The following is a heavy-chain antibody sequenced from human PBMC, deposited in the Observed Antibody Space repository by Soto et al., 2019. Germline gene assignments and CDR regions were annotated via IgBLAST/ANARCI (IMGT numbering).Heavy chain of an antibody. CDR1: GGSISSSSYY. CDR3: ARRPPVRKSPGGAGYFDY. D-gene: IGHD2-15*01. CDR2: IYYSGST. J-gene: IGHJ4*02. V-gene: IGHV4-39*01. Sequence: SETLSLTCTVSGGSISSSSYYWGWIRQPPGKGLEWIGSIYYSGSTYYNPSLKSRVTISVDTSKNQFSLKLSSVTAADRVVFFFARRPPVRKSPGGAGYFDYGGQGPRVTVSS.